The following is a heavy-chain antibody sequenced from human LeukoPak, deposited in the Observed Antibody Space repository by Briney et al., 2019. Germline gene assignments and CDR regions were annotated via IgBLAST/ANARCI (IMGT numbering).Heavy chain of an antibody. Sequence: QPGGSLRLSCAASVFTFSSYAMSWVRQAPGKGLEWVSAISGSGGSNYYADSVKGRFTISRDNSKNTLYLQMNSLRDEDTDVYYCAKVIYVGERYSSSGPMNWGQGTLVTVSS. CDR1: VFTFSSYA. D-gene: IGHD6-13*01. CDR2: ISGSGGSN. J-gene: IGHJ4*02. V-gene: IGHV3-23*01. CDR3: AKVIYVGERYSSSGPMN.